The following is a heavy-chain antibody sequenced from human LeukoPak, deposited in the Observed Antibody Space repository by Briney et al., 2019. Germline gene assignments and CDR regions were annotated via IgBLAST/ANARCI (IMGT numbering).Heavy chain of an antibody. CDR1: GYTFTSYG. CDR3: ARRVPYYYYMDV. D-gene: IGHD3-10*01. J-gene: IGHJ6*03. Sequence: ASVKVSCKASGYTFTSYGISWVRQAPGQGLEWMGWISAYNGNTNYAQKLQGRVTMTTDTSTSTAYMELRSPRSDDTAVYYCARRVPYYYYMDVWGKGTTVTVSS. CDR2: ISAYNGNT. V-gene: IGHV1-18*01.